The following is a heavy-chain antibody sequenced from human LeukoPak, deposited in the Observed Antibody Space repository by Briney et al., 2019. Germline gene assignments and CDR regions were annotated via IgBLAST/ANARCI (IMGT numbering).Heavy chain of an antibody. D-gene: IGHD3-10*01. V-gene: IGHV3-9*01. Sequence: GGSLRLSCAASGFTFDDYAMHWVRQAPGKGLEWVSGISWNSGSIGYADSVKGRFTISRDNAKNSLYLQMNSLRAEDTALYYCAKGHPMVRGVSDAFDIWGQGTMVTVSS. J-gene: IGHJ3*02. CDR3: AKGHPMVRGVSDAFDI. CDR2: ISWNSGSI. CDR1: GFTFDDYA.